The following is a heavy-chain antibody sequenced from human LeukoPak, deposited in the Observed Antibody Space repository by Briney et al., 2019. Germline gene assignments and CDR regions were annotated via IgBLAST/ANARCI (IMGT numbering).Heavy chain of an antibody. V-gene: IGHV3-15*01. J-gene: IGHJ4*02. D-gene: IGHD2-8*01. CDR3: LGQLYYPD. Sequence: GGSLRLSCAASGFTFSSYWMSWVRQAPGKGLEWVGRVKSKSDGGTTDYAAPVKGRFTISRDDSKNTLYLQMNSLKVEDTAVYYCLGQLYYPDWGQGTVVTVSS. CDR2: VKSKSDGGTT. CDR1: GFTFSSYW.